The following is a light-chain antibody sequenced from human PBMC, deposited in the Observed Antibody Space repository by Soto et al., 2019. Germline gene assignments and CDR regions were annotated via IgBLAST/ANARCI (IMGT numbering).Light chain of an antibody. CDR2: DVS. V-gene: IGLV2-14*03. CDR3: SSYSGISTYV. CDR1: SNDVGGYNY. Sequence: QSVLTQPASVSGSPGQSITISCTGTSNDVGGYNYVSWYQQHPGKAPKLMIYDVSNRPSGVSNRFSGSKSANTASLTISGLQTEDESDYYSSSYSGISTYVFGTGSMVTV. J-gene: IGLJ1*01.